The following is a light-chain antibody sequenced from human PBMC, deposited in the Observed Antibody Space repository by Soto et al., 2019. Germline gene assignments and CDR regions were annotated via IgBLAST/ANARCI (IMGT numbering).Light chain of an antibody. CDR1: QSVSSSY. CDR2: GAS. Sequence: EIVLTQSPGTLSLSPGERDTLSCRASQSVSSSYLAWYQQKPGQAPRLLIYGASSRATGIPDRFSGSGSGTDFTLTISRLEPEDFAVYYCQQYGSSPTWTFGQGTKVDNK. CDR3: QQYGSSPTWT. J-gene: IGKJ1*01. V-gene: IGKV3-20*01.